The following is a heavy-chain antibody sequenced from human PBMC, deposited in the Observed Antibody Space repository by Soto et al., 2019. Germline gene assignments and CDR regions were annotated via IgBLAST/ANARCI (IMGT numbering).Heavy chain of an antibody. Sequence: EVQLVESGGGVVQPGGSLRLSCAASGLAVSSKYMSWVRQPPGREPEWVALFNNVGSIYYSESVKGRFTISRDSSKNTLDLQLNSLRAEDTAVYYCVRDDVYCGGGRCFGVPMDVWGKGTTVTVSS. CDR1: GLAVSSKY. V-gene: IGHV3-66*01. CDR2: FNNVGSI. CDR3: VRDDVYCGGGRCFGVPMDV. J-gene: IGHJ6*03. D-gene: IGHD2-15*01.